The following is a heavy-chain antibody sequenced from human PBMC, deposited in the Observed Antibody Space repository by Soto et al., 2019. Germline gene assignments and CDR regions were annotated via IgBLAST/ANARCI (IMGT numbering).Heavy chain of an antibody. J-gene: IGHJ4*02. D-gene: IGHD3-3*01. CDR1: GFTLGDYG. CDR3: SRARDGYNFCLDY. Sequence: EVHLVESGGDLVNPGRSLRLSCTPSGFTLGDYGMSWFRQAPGKGLEWVGFMRSKTFGGETQYAASVEGRFTISRDESKNIAYLEINSLKTEDTAVYYCSRARDGYNFCLDYWGQGTLVTVSS. CDR2: MRSKTFGGET. V-gene: IGHV3-49*05.